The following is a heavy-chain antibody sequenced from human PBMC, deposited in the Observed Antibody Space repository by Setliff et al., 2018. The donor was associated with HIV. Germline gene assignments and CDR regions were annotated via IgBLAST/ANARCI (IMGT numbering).Heavy chain of an antibody. CDR3: ARLRPSVADRSYFDH. D-gene: IGHD6-19*01. V-gene: IGHV4-39*01. CDR1: GDSISSNNYY. Sequence: SETLSLTCTVSGDSISSNNYYWAWIRQSPGKGLERIGCIFYGGSVYGSGRTFYKPSLKSRVTMSVDSSKNQFSLKVYSVTAADTAVYYCARLRPSVADRSYFDHWGQGTLVTVSS. J-gene: IGHJ4*02. CDR2: IFYGGSVYGSGRT.